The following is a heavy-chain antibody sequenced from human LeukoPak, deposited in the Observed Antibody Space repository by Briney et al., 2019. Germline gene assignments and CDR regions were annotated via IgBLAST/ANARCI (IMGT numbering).Heavy chain of an antibody. CDR1: GGSFNGYY. CDR2: INHSGST. D-gene: IGHD3-22*01. Sequence: SETLSLTCAVYGGSFNGYYWSWIRQPPGKGLEWIGEINHSGSTNYNPSLKSRVTISVDTSKNQFSLKLSSVTAADTAVYYCARRPRRGYKGYYFDYWGQGTLVTVSS. CDR3: ARRPRRGYKGYYFDY. V-gene: IGHV4-34*01. J-gene: IGHJ4*02.